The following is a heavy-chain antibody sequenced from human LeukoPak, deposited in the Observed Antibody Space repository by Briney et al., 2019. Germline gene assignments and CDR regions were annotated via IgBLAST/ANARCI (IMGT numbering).Heavy chain of an antibody. CDR1: GGTFSSYA. D-gene: IGHD2-15*01. J-gene: IGHJ4*02. CDR2: IIPILGIA. Sequence: ASVKVSCKASGGTFSSYAISWVRQAPGQGLEWMGRIIPILGIANYAQKFQGRVTITADKSTSTAYMELSSLRSEDTAVYYCATGCCSGGSCYSVGTAFDYWGQGTLVTVSS. V-gene: IGHV1-69*04. CDR3: ATGCCSGGSCYSVGTAFDY.